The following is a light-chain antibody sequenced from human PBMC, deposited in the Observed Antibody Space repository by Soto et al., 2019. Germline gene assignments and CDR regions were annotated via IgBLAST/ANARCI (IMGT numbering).Light chain of an antibody. J-gene: IGKJ2*01. Sequence: DIQMTQSPSSLSASVGERVTITCRSSQNILTYLNWYQQRAGEAPRFLIYAASNLQDGVPSRFGGSESGTEFTLTISSLQPEDFATYYCQQSYSVPLTFCQGNKLEMK. CDR2: AAS. CDR1: QNILTY. CDR3: QQSYSVPLT. V-gene: IGKV1-39*01.